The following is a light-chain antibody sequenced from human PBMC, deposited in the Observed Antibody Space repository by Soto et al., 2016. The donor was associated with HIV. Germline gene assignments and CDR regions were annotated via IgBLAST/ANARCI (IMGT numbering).Light chain of an antibody. CDR3: MQSLQTYT. Sequence: DIVMTQTPPILSVTPGQPASISCKSSRSLLHTDGKTYLYWYLQKPGQPPHLLIYLGSNRASGVPDRFSGAGSGTDFALKISRVEAEDVGIYYCMQSLQTYTFGQGTKLEI. CDR2: LGS. J-gene: IGKJ2*01. V-gene: IGKV2-28*01. CDR1: RSLLHTDGKTY.